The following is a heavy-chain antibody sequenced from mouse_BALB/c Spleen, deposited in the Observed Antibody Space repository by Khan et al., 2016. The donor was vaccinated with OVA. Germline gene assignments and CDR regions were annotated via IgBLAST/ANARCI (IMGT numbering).Heavy chain of an antibody. CDR1: GYTFTSYW. D-gene: IGHD2-1*01. CDR2: IFPGTGTT. CDR3: TRDYFGNYEIAY. V-gene: IGHV1S132*01. J-gene: IGHJ3*01. Sequence: QVQLQQSGAELVKPGASVKLSCKTSGYTFTSYWIQWVKQRPGQGLGWIGQIFPGTGTTNYNENFKGKATLTVDTSSNTAYMQFSSLTSEDSAVYFCTRDYFGNYEIAYWGQGTLVTVSP.